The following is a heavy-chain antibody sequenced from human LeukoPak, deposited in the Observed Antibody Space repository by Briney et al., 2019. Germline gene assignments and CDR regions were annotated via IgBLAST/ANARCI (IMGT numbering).Heavy chain of an antibody. CDR2: IYDSGST. CDR3: ARAPEVVVPAALRWFDP. J-gene: IGHJ5*02. D-gene: IGHD2-2*01. Sequence: SETLSLTCTVSGGSIRSSYYYWGWIRQPPGKGLEWIGSIYDSGSTYYNPSLKSRVTISVDTSKNQFSLKLNSVTAADTAVYYCARAPEVVVPAALRWFDPWGQGTLVTVSS. CDR1: GGSIRSSYYY. V-gene: IGHV4-39*01.